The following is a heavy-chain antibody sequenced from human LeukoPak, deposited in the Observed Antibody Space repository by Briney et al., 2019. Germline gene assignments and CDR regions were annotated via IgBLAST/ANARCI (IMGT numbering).Heavy chain of an antibody. CDR1: GLIFTDYS. CDR2: ITSDGASI. Sequence: GGSLRLSCAASGLIFTDYSMSWIRQAPGKGLEWVSYITSDGASIYYADSVKGRFTMSRGNAKNSLYLEMKSLRVEDTAVYYCARDMWYFGENGPDYWGQGTLVTVSS. J-gene: IGHJ4*02. V-gene: IGHV3-11*01. D-gene: IGHD4/OR15-4a*01. CDR3: ARDMWYFGENGPDY.